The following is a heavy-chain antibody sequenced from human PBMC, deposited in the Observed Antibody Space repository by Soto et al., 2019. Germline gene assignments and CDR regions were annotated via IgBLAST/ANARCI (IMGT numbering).Heavy chain of an antibody. D-gene: IGHD4-17*01. V-gene: IGHV3-48*02. CDR2: ISRSSTTI. Sequence: GGSLRLSCAASGFTFSSYNMNWVRQAPGKGLEWVSYISRSSTTIYYADSVKGRFTISRDDANKSLYLQMNSLRDEDTAVYYCARRYGDYEGDDYWGQGTLVTVSS. CDR1: GFTFSSYN. J-gene: IGHJ4*02. CDR3: ARRYGDYEGDDY.